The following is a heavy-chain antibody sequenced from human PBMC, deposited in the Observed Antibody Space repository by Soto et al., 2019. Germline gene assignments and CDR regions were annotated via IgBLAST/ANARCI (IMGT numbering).Heavy chain of an antibody. V-gene: IGHV4-31*03. CDR1: GGSISSGGYY. J-gene: IGHJ4*02. CDR2: IYSSGTT. CDR3: ARVDYLRQQLNFDC. D-gene: IGHD6-13*01. Sequence: QVQLQESGPGLVKPSQTLSLTCTVSGGSISSGGYYWTWIRQHPGRGLEWIGHIYSSGTTYYNPSLKSRLTISVDTSKNQFSLKLSSVTAADTAVYYCARVDYLRQQLNFDCWGQGTLVTVSS.